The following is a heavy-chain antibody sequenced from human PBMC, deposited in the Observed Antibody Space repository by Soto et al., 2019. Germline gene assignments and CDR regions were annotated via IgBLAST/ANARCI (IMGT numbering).Heavy chain of an antibody. CDR1: GASISTHY. CDR2: IYYSGRT. D-gene: IGHD6-13*01. CDR3: ARGTIAAPGDFDY. J-gene: IGHJ4*02. V-gene: IGHV4-59*11. Sequence: SETLSLTCTVSGASISTHYWNWIRQSPGKGLEWIGYIYYSGRTNYNPSLKSRLTISIDTSKNHFSLKLSSVTAADTAVHYCARGTIAAPGDFDYWGQGTLVTVSS.